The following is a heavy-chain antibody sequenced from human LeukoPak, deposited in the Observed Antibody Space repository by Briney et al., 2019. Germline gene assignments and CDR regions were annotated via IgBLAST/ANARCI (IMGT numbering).Heavy chain of an antibody. CDR1: GDSISTYY. CDR3: ARGVAGYGPYDY. D-gene: IGHD5-12*01. CDR2: MYYSGST. V-gene: IGHV4-59*01. Sequence: SETLSLACTVSGDSISTYYWSWIRQPPGKGLEWICYMYYSGSTNYNPSLKSRVTISLDTPKNQFSLRLNSVTAADTAVYYCARGVAGYGPYDYWGQGTLVTVSS. J-gene: IGHJ4*02.